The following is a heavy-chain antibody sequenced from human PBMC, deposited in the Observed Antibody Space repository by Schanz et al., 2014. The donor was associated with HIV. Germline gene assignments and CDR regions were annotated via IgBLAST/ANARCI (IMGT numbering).Heavy chain of an antibody. J-gene: IGHJ4*02. V-gene: IGHV3-21*01. CDR1: GFTFNNYG. CDR3: AKDPNDREKAFDY. Sequence: DVQLVESGGGLVKRGGSLRLSCAASGFTFNNYGVNWVRKAPGKGLEWISSISSNTNYINYADSVKGRFTISRDNAKNSLYLQMNSLRAEDTAVYYCAKDPNDREKAFDYWGQGTLVTVSS. CDR2: ISSNTNYI. D-gene: IGHD3-22*01.